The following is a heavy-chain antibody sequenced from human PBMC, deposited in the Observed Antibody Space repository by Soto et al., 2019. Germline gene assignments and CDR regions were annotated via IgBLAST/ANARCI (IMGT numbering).Heavy chain of an antibody. D-gene: IGHD4-4*01. CDR2: IIGSGDTT. CDR3: VRRAISATTRWGSFDL. V-gene: IGHV3-23*01. CDR1: GFRFTNYV. J-gene: IGHJ3*01. Sequence: PGGSLRLSCAASGFRFTNYVMNWVRQTPGKGLEWVSTIIGSGDTTHYTDSVKGRFTISRDNSKSTLFLQMNSLRADDTAVYYCVRRAISATTRWGSFDLWGQGTTVTVSS.